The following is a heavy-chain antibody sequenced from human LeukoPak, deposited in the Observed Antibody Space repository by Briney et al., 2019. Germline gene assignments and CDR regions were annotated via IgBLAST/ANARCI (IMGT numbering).Heavy chain of an antibody. D-gene: IGHD3-16*02. CDR3: ARRRVWGSYRKNYYYYYMDV. V-gene: IGHV3-23*01. Sequence: PGGSLRLSCAASGFTFSSYAMSWVRQAPGKGLEWVSAISGSGGSTYYADSVKGRFTISRDNAKNSLYLQMNSLRDEDTAVYYCARRRVWGSYRKNYYYYYMDVWGKGTTVTVSS. CDR2: ISGSGGST. CDR1: GFTFSSYA. J-gene: IGHJ6*03.